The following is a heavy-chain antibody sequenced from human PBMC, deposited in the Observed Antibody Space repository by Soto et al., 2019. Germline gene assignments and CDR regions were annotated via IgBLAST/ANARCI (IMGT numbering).Heavy chain of an antibody. CDR1: GGSISSSSYY. D-gene: IGHD4-4*01. CDR2: IYYSGST. CDR3: ARPQQLDQEVRTHGGFDP. Sequence: SETLSLTCTVSGGSISSSSYYWGWIRQPPGKGLEWIGSIYYSGSTYYNPSLKSRVTISVDTSKNQFSLKLSSVTAADTAVYYCARPQQLDQEVRTHGGFDPWGQGTLVTVSS. J-gene: IGHJ5*02. V-gene: IGHV4-39*01.